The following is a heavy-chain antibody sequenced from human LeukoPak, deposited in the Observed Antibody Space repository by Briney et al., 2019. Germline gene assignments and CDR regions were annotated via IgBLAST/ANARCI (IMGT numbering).Heavy chain of an antibody. J-gene: IGHJ3*02. Sequence: SETLSLTCTVSGGSISSSSYYWGWIRQPPGKGLEWIESIYYSGITYYNPSLKSRVTISVDTSKNQFSLKLSSVTAADTAVYYCAREPAVIGDAFDIWGQGTMVTVSS. D-gene: IGHD2-21*01. CDR3: AREPAVIGDAFDI. V-gene: IGHV4-39*02. CDR1: GGSISSSSYY. CDR2: IYYSGIT.